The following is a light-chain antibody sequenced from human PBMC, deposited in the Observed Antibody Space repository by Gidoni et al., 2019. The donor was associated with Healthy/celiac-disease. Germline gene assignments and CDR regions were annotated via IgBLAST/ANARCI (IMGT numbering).Light chain of an antibody. Sequence: QSVLTQPPSVSGAPGQRVTISCTGSGSNIWAGSDVHWYQQLPGTAPKLLIFGNSNRPSGVPDRFSGSKSGTSASLAITGLQAEDEADYCCQSYDSSLSGSNVVFGGGTKLTVL. CDR1: GSNIWAGSD. J-gene: IGLJ2*01. CDR2: GNS. CDR3: QSYDSSLSGSNVV. V-gene: IGLV1-40*01.